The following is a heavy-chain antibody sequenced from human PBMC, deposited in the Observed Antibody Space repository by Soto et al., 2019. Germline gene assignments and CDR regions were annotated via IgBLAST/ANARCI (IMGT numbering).Heavy chain of an antibody. D-gene: IGHD5-12*01. V-gene: IGHV3-74*01. Sequence: GRSLRLSCAASGFSFSGFWMHWVRQAPGKGLVWVSRMFTDVSTTYYADSVKGRFTISRDNAKSTLYLQMNSLRDEDTAVYYCVRANTGYGNCDSRDQRTMFTVCS. CDR3: VRANTGYGNCDS. CDR1: GFSFSGFW. J-gene: IGHJ4*02. CDR2: MFTDVSTT.